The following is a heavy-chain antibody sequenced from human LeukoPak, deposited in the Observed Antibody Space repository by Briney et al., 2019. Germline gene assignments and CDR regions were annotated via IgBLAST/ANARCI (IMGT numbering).Heavy chain of an antibody. D-gene: IGHD2-2*02. CDR1: GYTFANFG. CDR2: ISVYNGNT. J-gene: IGHJ4*02. CDR3: ARTCSSSSCYMVH. V-gene: IGHV1-18*01. Sequence: PLASVKVSCKASGYTFANFGITWVRRAPGQGLEWMGWISVYNGNTNYAQNLQGRVTLTTDTSTSTAYMELRSLRYDDAALYYCARTCSSSSCYMVHWGQGTLVTVSS.